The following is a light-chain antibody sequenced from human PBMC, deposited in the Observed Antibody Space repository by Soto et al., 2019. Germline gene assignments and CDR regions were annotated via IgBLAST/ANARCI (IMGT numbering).Light chain of an antibody. CDR1: QSISSH. CDR2: AAS. V-gene: IGKV1-39*01. Sequence: DIQMTQSPSPLSASVGDRVTITCRASQSISSHLNWYQQKPGKAPNLLIYAASSLQSGVPSRFSGSGSGTDFTLTISSLQHEDFATYYCQQSYNTPITLGQGTRLEIK. CDR3: QQSYNTPIT. J-gene: IGKJ5*01.